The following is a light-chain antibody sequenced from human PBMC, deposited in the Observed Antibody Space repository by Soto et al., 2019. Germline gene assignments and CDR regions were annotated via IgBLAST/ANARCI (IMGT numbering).Light chain of an antibody. CDR2: DAS. CDR1: QSIGSNS. CDR3: QQYGSSLYT. Sequence: EIVLTQSPGTLSLSPGEGASLSCRASQSIGSNSLAWYQHKPGQSPRLLIYDASIRATGIPERFSGSGSGTDFTLTIRRLEAEDFAVYYCQQYGSSLYTFGQGTKLEIK. J-gene: IGKJ2*01. V-gene: IGKV3-20*01.